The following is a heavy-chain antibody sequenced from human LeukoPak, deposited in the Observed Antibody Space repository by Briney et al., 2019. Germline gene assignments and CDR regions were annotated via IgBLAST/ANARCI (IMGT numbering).Heavy chain of an antibody. CDR3: AKVVYCGGDCPYYFDY. V-gene: IGHV3-30*18. Sequence: PGGSLRLSCAASGFTFSSYGMHWVRQAPGKGLEWVAVISYDGSNKYYADSVKGRFTISRDNSKNTLYLQMNSLRAEDTAVYYCAKVVYCGGDCPYYFDYWGQGTLVTVSS. J-gene: IGHJ4*02. CDR2: ISYDGSNK. CDR1: GFTFSSYG. D-gene: IGHD2-21*02.